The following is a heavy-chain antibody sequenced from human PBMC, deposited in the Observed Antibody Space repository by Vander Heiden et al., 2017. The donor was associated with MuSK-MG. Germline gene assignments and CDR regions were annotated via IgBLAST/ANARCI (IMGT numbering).Heavy chain of an antibody. D-gene: IGHD3-10*01. J-gene: IGHJ3*02. Sequence: QVQLQESGAGLVKPSQTLSLTCTVSGGSISSGSYYWSWIRQPAGKGLEWIGRIYTSGSTNYNPSLKSRVTISVDTSKNQFSLKLSSVTAADTAVYYCARDGGSGSYYDDAFDIWGQGPMVTVSS. CDR2: IYTSGST. CDR1: GGSISSGSYY. CDR3: ARDGGSGSYYDDAFDI. V-gene: IGHV4-61*02.